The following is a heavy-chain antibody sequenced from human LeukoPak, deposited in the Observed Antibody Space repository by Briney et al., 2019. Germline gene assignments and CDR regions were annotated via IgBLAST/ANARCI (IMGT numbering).Heavy chain of an antibody. D-gene: IGHD1-7*01. CDR3: ARTGTPREMYYFDY. Sequence: SETLSLTCTVSGDYIRNYYWRWVRQPAGQGLEWIGSIFTSGSNNFNPTLNSRVTLSVDTSKNQFSLKLTSVTAGDTAVYYCARTGTPREMYYFDYWGQGTLVTVSS. J-gene: IGHJ4*02. V-gene: IGHV4-4*07. CDR2: IFTSGSN. CDR1: GDYIRNYY.